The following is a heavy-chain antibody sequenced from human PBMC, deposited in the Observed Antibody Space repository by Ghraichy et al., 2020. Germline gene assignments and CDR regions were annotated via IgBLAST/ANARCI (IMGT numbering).Heavy chain of an antibody. CDR2: ISPDGRTT. J-gene: IGHJ4*02. D-gene: IGHD3-10*01. V-gene: IGHV3-74*03. CDR3: ASGSLDSRYYFDY. Sequence: ESLNISCAASGFTFSTYWMHWVRQAPGKGLVWISRISPDGRTTTYADSVKGRFTISRDNAKNTLYLQMNSLRVEDTAVYYCASGSLDSRYYFDYWGQGTLVAVSS. CDR1: GFTFSTYW.